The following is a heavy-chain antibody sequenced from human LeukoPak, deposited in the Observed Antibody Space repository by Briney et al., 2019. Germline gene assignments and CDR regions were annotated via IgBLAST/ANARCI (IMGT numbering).Heavy chain of an antibody. CDR2: ISGYNGNT. CDR1: DYTFTSYG. CDR3: ARDSGERGSGSYLIAY. D-gene: IGHD3-10*01. Sequence: ASVKVSCKASDYTFTSYGISWVRQAPGQGLEWMGWISGYNGNTKYAQKVQGRVTMTTDTSTSTAYMELRSLRSDDTAVYYCARDSGERGSGSYLIAYWGQGTLVTVSS. V-gene: IGHV1-18*01. J-gene: IGHJ4*02.